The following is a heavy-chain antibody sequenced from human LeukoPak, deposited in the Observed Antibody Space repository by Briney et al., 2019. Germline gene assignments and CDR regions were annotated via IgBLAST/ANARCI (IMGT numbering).Heavy chain of an antibody. D-gene: IGHD2-2*01. Sequence: SETLSLTCAVYGGSFSGYYWSWIRQPPGEGLEWIGEINHSGSTNYNPSLKSRVTISVDTSKNQFSLKLSSVTAADTAVYYCARGNYCSSTSYYFHYFDYWGQGTLVTVSS. CDR1: GGSFSGYY. V-gene: IGHV4-34*01. CDR2: INHSGST. J-gene: IGHJ4*02. CDR3: ARGNYCSSTSYYFHYFDY.